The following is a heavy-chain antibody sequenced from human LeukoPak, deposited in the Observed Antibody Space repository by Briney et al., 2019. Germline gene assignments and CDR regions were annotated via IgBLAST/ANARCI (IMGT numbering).Heavy chain of an antibody. CDR1: GFIFSSAV. Sequence: GGSLRLSCAASGFIFSSAVMSWVRQAPGKELEWVSAINSGSGTTYAESVKGRFTISRDNSRNTLYLQMNTLRAEDTAAYYCAKGSAGAGSYRPFDYWGQGTLVTVSS. D-gene: IGHD3-10*01. J-gene: IGHJ4*02. CDR3: AKGSAGAGSYRPFDY. CDR2: INSGSGTT. V-gene: IGHV3-23*01.